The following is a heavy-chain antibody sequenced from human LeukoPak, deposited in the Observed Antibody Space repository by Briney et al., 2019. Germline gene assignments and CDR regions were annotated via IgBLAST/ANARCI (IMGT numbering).Heavy chain of an antibody. Sequence: SETLSLTCTVSGGSISSYYWSWIRQPPGKGLEWIGYIYYSGSTNYNPSLKSRVTISVDTSKNQFSLKLSSVTAVDTAVYYCARTGYSSSSYYYYYMDVWGKGTTVTVSS. V-gene: IGHV4-59*01. CDR2: IYYSGST. CDR1: GGSISSYY. CDR3: ARTGYSSSSYYYYYMDV. D-gene: IGHD6-13*01. J-gene: IGHJ6*03.